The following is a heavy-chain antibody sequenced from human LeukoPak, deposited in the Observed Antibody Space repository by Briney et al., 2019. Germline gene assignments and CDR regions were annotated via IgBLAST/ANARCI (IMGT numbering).Heavy chain of an antibody. V-gene: IGHV3-23*01. D-gene: IGHD3-10*01. CDR2: ISGSGGST. Sequence: GGSLRLSCAVSGFTFSSYAMTWVRQAPGKGLEWVSAISGSGGSTYYADSVKGRFTISRDNSKNTLYLQMNSLRAEDTALYYCAKDRMRYYGSGSYTVFDYWGQGTLVTVSS. CDR1: GFTFSSYA. J-gene: IGHJ4*02. CDR3: AKDRMRYYGSGSYTVFDY.